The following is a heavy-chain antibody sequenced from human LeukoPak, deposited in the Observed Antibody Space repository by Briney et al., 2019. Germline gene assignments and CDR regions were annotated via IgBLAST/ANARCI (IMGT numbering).Heavy chain of an antibody. J-gene: IGHJ6*03. Sequence: SETLSLTCTVSGGSISESNFCWGWIRQPPGKGLEWIGSIYYSGSTYYNPSLKSRVTISVDTSKNQFSLKLSSVTAADTAVYYCARLQCSGGSCYYYYYYYMDAWGKGTTVTISS. CDR2: IYYSGST. CDR3: ARLQCSGGSCYYYYYYYMDA. D-gene: IGHD2-15*01. V-gene: IGHV4-39*01. CDR1: GGSISESNFC.